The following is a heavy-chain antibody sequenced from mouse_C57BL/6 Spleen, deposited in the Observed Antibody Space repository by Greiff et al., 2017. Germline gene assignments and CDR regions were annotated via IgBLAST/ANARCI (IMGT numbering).Heavy chain of an antibody. CDR1: GFTFSSYA. CDR3: ARGDYYLDY. V-gene: IGHV5-4*03. J-gene: IGHJ2*01. Sequence: EVMLVESGGGLVKPGGSLKLSCAASGFTFSSYAMSWVRQTPEKRLEWVATISDGGSYTYYPDNVKGRFTISRDNAKNNLYLQMSHLKSEDTAMYYCARGDYYLDYWGQGTTLTVSS. CDR2: ISDGGSYT.